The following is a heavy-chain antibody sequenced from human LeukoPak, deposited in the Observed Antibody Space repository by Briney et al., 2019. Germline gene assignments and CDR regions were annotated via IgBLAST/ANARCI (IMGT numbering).Heavy chain of an antibody. Sequence: SVKVSCKASGYTLTSYYMHWVRQAPGQGLEWMGRIIPIFGTANYAQKFQGRVTITTDESTSTAYMELSSLRSEDTAVYYCARDLKAAYYYDSSGYLRDAFDIWGQGTMVTVSS. D-gene: IGHD3-22*01. V-gene: IGHV1-69*05. CDR1: GYTLTSYY. CDR3: ARDLKAAYYYDSSGYLRDAFDI. CDR2: IIPIFGTA. J-gene: IGHJ3*02.